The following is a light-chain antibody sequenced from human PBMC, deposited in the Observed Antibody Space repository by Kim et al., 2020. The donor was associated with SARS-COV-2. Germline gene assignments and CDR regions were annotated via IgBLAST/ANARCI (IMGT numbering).Light chain of an antibody. CDR1: GPSIEIYA. J-gene: IGLJ1*01. Sequence: GRRCTLPYAGAGPSIEIYAVQRYRQLPGTAPKFLMFINNQVPSGVPYRFSGYKSGTSASLAISGLQSEDEADYHCAAWDDNLNAYVFGTGTKVTVL. CDR2: INN. CDR3: AAWDDNLNAYV. V-gene: IGLV1-44*01.